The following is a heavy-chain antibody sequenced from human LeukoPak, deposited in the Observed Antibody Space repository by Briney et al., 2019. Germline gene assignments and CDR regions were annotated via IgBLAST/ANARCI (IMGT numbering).Heavy chain of an antibody. CDR3: ARGSLFDY. CDR2: IYYSGST. CDR1: GGSISSYY. Sequence: SETLSLTCTVSGGSISSYYWSWIRHPPGKGLEWIGYIYYSGSTNYNPSLKSRVTISVDTSKNQFSLKLSSVTAADTAVYYCARGSLFDYWGQGTLVTASS. V-gene: IGHV4-59*01. J-gene: IGHJ4*02.